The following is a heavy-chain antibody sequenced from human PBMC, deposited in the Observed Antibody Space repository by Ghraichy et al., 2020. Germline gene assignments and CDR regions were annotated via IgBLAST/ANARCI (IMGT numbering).Heavy chain of an antibody. CDR1: GGSISSYY. V-gene: IGHV4-4*07. CDR2: IYTSGST. CDR3: ARDGYSYGYGAFDI. D-gene: IGHD5-18*01. J-gene: IGHJ3*02. Sequence: SQTLSLTCTVSGGSISSYYWSWIRQPAGKGLEWIGRIYTSGSTNYNPSLKSRVTMSVDTSKNQFSLKLSSVTAADTAVYYCARDGYSYGYGAFDIWGQGTMVTVSS.